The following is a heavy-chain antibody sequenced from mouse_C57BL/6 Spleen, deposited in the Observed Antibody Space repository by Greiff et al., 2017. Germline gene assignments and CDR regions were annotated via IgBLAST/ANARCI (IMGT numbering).Heavy chain of an antibody. Sequence: LVESGAELVKPGASVKISCKASGYAFSSYWMNWVKQRPGKGLEWIGQIYPGDGDTNYNGKFKGKATLTADKSSSTAYMQLSSLTSEDSAVYFCAREGYDYDGFAYWGQGTLVTVSA. J-gene: IGHJ3*01. CDR1: GYAFSSYW. D-gene: IGHD2-4*01. CDR3: AREGYDYDGFAY. CDR2: IYPGDGDT. V-gene: IGHV1-80*01.